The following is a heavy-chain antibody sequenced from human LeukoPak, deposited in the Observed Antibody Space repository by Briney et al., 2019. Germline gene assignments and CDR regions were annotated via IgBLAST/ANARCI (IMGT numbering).Heavy chain of an antibody. V-gene: IGHV3-7*04. D-gene: IGHD1-7*01. CDR1: GFTFSNYL. J-gene: IGHJ4*02. Sequence: GGSLRHSCAASGFTFSNYLMSSVRQAPEKSLEWVANIKEDGSDKNYVHCVRGRFTISRDNAKNALYLQMNSLRAEDTAVYYCGREIPGGTTSLDCWGQGTVVTVSS. CDR2: IKEDGSDK. CDR3: GREIPGGTTSLDC.